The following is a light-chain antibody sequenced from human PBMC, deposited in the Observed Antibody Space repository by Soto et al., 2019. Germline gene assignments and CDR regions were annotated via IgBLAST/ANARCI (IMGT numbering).Light chain of an antibody. CDR3: QQYGNTLWT. Sequence: IVLTQSPGTLSLSPGERATLSFRASQSVSGNNLVWYQQKPGQAPRLLIHGASNRATGIPDRISGSGSGTDFTLTISRLEPEDFAVYYCQQYGNTLWTFGQGTKVEIK. CDR1: QSVSGNN. J-gene: IGKJ1*01. CDR2: GAS. V-gene: IGKV3-20*01.